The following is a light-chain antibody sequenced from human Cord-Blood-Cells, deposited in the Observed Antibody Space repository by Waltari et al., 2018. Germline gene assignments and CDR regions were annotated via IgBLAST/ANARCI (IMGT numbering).Light chain of an antibody. V-gene: IGKV3-11*01. CDR2: DAS. Sequence: EIVLTQSPATLSLSPGERATLSCRASQSVSSYLAWYQQKPGQAPRLLLYDASNRATGIPARFSGSGSGTDFTRTISSLEPEDFAVYYCQQRSNWPYTFGQGTKLEIK. CDR3: QQRSNWPYT. J-gene: IGKJ2*01. CDR1: QSVSSY.